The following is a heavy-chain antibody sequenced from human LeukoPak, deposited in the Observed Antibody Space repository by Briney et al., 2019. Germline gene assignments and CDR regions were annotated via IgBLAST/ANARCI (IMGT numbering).Heavy chain of an antibody. V-gene: IGHV4-59*01. J-gene: IGHJ4*02. D-gene: IGHD3-10*01. Sequence: SETLSLTCTVSGVSINNYYWSWIRQPPGKGLEWLAFIHYTGETNYNPSLRSRLTISVDTSKNQFSLRLSSLTAADTAIYYCARDIYGSGYGYFDQWGQGALVTVSS. CDR2: IHYTGET. CDR1: GVSINNYY. CDR3: ARDIYGSGYGYFDQ.